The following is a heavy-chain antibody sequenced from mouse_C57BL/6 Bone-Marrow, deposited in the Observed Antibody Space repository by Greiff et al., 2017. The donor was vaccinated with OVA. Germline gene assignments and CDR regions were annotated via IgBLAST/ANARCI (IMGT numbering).Heavy chain of an antibody. CDR3: TTYSYYFDY. J-gene: IGHJ2*01. V-gene: IGHV5-9-1*02. D-gene: IGHD1-1*01. CDR1: GFTFSSYA. Sequence: EVQLQQSGEGLVKPGGSLKLSCAASGFTFSSYAMSWVRQTPEKRLEWVAYISSGGDYIYYADTVKGRFTISRDNARNTLYLQMSSLKSEDTAMYYCTTYSYYFDYWGQGTTLTVSS. CDR2: ISSGGDYI.